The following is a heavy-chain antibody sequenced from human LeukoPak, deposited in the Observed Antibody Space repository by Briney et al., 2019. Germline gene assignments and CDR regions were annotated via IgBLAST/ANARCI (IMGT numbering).Heavy chain of an antibody. V-gene: IGHV1-69*13. Sequence: GASVKVSCKASGGTFSSYAISWVRQAPGQGLEWMGGIIPIFGTANYAQKFQGRVTITADESTSTAYMELSSLRSEDTAVYYCAKIRVYYYDSSGYSRGESDYWGQGTLVTVSS. D-gene: IGHD3-22*01. CDR2: IIPIFGTA. J-gene: IGHJ4*02. CDR3: AKIRVYYYDSSGYSRGESDY. CDR1: GGTFSSYA.